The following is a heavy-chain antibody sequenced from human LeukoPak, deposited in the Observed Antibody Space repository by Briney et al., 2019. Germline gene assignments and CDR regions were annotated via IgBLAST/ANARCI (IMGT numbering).Heavy chain of an antibody. D-gene: IGHD2-2*01. CDR2: IRDSGET. V-gene: IGHV3-66*03. CDR1: GFSVSNYY. CDR3: ARDRHCSSTSCLLYYYYYGMDV. J-gene: IGHJ6*02. Sequence: GGSLRLSCAGSGFSVSNYYMSWVRQAPGKGLEWVSLIRDSGETFYADSVKGRFTISRDNSKNTMYLQMNRLRVEDTAVYYCARDRHCSSTSCLLYYYYYGMDVWGQGTTVTVSS.